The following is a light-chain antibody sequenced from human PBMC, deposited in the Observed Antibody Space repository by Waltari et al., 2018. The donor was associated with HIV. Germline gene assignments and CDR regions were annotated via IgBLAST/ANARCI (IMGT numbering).Light chain of an antibody. CDR2: KAS. CDR3: QQYYNYPLT. J-gene: IGKJ4*01. V-gene: IGKV1-5*03. CDR1: KMVGSW. Sequence: DIQMTPSPSTLSASVGERATITCWASKMVGSWLAWYQQKPGKAPKLLIYKASSLETGVPSRFSGSGSGTEFTLTISSLQPDDFAVYYCQQYYNYPLTFGGGTKVEIK.